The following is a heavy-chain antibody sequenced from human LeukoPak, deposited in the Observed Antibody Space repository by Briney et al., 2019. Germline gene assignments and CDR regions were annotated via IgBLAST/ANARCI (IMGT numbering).Heavy chain of an antibody. Sequence: PGGSLRLSCAASGFTFSSYSMTWVRQAPGKGLEWVSYISSSSSTIYYADSVKGRFTISRDNAKNSLYLQMNSLRAEDTAVYYCARVSSSWYEDQRYYFDYWGQGTLVTVSS. CDR1: GFTFSSYS. CDR2: ISSSSSTI. J-gene: IGHJ4*02. V-gene: IGHV3-48*01. CDR3: ARVSSSWYEDQRYYFDY. D-gene: IGHD6-13*01.